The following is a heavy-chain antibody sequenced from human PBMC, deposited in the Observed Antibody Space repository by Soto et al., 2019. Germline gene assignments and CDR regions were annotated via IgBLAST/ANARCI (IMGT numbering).Heavy chain of an antibody. CDR2: IWYDGSNK. CDR1: GFTFSSYG. J-gene: IGHJ4*02. CDR3: ARDPDYGGNSDFDY. D-gene: IGHD4-17*01. V-gene: IGHV3-33*01. Sequence: QVQRVESGGGVVQPGRSVTLSCAASGFTFSSYGMHLVRQAPGKGLKWVAGIWYDGSNKYYADSVKGRFTISRDNSKNTLYLQMNSVRAEDTAVYYCARDPDYGGNSDFDYWGQGTLVTVSS.